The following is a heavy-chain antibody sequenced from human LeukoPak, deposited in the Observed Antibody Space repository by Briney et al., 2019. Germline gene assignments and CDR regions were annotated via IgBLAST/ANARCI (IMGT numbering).Heavy chain of an antibody. CDR1: GYTFTSYD. J-gene: IGHJ4*02. Sequence: GASVKVSCKASGYTFTSYDINWVRQAPGQGLEWMGGIIPIFGTANYAQKFQGRVTITADESTSTAYMELSSLRSEDTAVYYCALSWRGSPNDYWGQGTLVTVSS. V-gene: IGHV1-69*13. CDR2: IIPIFGTA. D-gene: IGHD3-3*01. CDR3: ALSWRGSPNDY.